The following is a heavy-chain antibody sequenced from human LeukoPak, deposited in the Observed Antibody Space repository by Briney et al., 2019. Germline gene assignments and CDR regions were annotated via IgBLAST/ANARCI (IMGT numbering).Heavy chain of an antibody. Sequence: GRSLRLSCAASGFTFDDYAMHWVRQAPGKGLEWVSAISDSGGSTYYADSVKGRFTISRDNSRNTLYLQMNTLRAEDTAVYYCAKCRGSSWSDYFDYWGQGTLVTVSS. CDR1: GFTFDDYA. CDR3: AKCRGSSWSDYFDY. V-gene: IGHV3-23*01. CDR2: ISDSGGST. D-gene: IGHD6-13*01. J-gene: IGHJ4*02.